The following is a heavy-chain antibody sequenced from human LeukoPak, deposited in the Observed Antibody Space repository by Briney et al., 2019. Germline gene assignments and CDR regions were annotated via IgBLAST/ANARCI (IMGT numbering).Heavy chain of an antibody. CDR2: ISYDGGNK. CDR1: GFTFSGYA. Sequence: GRSLRLSCAASGFTFSGYAMHWVRQAPGMGLEWVAIISYDGGNKYYADSVKGRFTISRDNSKNTLYLQMNSLRAEDTAVYYCARENSPPTYYDFWSGPLYYFDYWGQGTLVTVSS. CDR3: ARENSPPTYYDFWSGPLYYFDY. V-gene: IGHV3-30-3*01. D-gene: IGHD3-3*01. J-gene: IGHJ4*02.